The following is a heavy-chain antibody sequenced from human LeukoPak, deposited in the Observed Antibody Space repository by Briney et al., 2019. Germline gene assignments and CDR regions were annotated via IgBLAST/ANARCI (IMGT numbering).Heavy chain of an antibody. CDR3: ARRAHYYGSGSYYNWGYYFGY. J-gene: IGHJ4*02. D-gene: IGHD3-10*01. V-gene: IGHV4-34*01. CDR1: GGSFSGYY. Sequence: PWETLSLTCAVYGGSFSGYYWSWIRQPPGKGLEWIGEINHSGSTNYNPSLKSRVTISVDTSKNQFSLKLSSVTAADTAVYYCARRAHYYGSGSYYNWGYYFGYWGQGTLVTVSS. CDR2: INHSGST.